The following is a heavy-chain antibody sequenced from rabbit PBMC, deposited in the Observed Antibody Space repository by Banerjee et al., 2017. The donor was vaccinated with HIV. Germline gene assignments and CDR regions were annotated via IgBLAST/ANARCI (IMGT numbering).Heavy chain of an antibody. CDR3: ARRGSDWGDDL. CDR2: IYTGSGHI. V-gene: IGHV1S40*01. J-gene: IGHJ4*01. CDR1: GFSFSSGYD. Sequence: QSLQESGGGLVKPGASLTLTCTASGFSFSSGYDICWVRQAPGKGLEWIGCIYTGSGHIYYASWVKGRFTISKSSSATVTLQMTSLTAADTATYFCARRGSDWGDDLWGQGTLVTVS. D-gene: IGHD4-1*01.